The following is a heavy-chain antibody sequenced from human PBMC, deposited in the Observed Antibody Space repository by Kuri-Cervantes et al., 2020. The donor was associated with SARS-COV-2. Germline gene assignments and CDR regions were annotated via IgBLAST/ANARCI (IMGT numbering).Heavy chain of an antibody. D-gene: IGHD5-12*01. CDR2: IIPILGIA. J-gene: IGHJ4*02. CDR1: GGTFSSYA. V-gene: IGHV1-69*04. Sequence: SVKVSCKASGGTFSSYAISWVRQAPGQGLEWMGRIIPILGIANYAQKFQGRVTITADKSTSTAYMELSSLRSEDTAVYYCARDPLMEGWLEPFDYWGQGTLVTVSS. CDR3: ARDPLMEGWLEPFDY.